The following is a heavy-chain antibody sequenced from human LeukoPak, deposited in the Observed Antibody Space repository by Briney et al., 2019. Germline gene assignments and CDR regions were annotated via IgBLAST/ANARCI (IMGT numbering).Heavy chain of an antibody. CDR2: ISASGGST. V-gene: IGHV3-23*01. Sequence: GRSLRLSSAASEFTRSSKASQWVRQAQEKKLEWVSGISASGGSTWYADSVKGRFTISRDNSKNTLYLQMNSLRAEDTSVYYCAKYVSGKGHPYALDVWGQGTTVSVS. J-gene: IGHJ6*02. CDR1: EFTRSSKA. CDR3: AKYVSGKGHPYALDV. D-gene: IGHD2/OR15-2a*01.